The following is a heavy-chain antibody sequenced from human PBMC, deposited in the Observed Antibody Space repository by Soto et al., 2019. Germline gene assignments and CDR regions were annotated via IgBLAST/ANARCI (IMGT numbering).Heavy chain of an antibody. CDR3: AKDRGIAVAELVFEY. V-gene: IGHV3-9*01. CDR2: ISWNSGSI. D-gene: IGHD6-19*01. J-gene: IGHJ4*02. Sequence: EVELVESGGGLVKPGRSLRLSCAASGLTFDDYAMHWVRQAPGKGLEWVSGISWNSGSIGYADSVKGRFTISRDNAKNSLYLQMNSLRAEDTALYYCAKDRGIAVAELVFEYWGQGTLVTVSS. CDR1: GLTFDDYA.